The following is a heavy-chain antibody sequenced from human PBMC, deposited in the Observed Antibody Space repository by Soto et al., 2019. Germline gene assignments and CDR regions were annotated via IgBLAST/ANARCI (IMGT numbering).Heavy chain of an antibody. D-gene: IGHD3-22*01. CDR1: GFTFSSYW. Sequence: PVGSLRLSCAASGFTFSSYWMSWVRQAPGKGLEWVANIKQDGSEKYYVDSVKGRFTISRDNAKNSLYLQMNSLRAEDTAVYYCAREVTMIGVVTHDAFDFWGQGTMVTVSS. CDR2: IKQDGSEK. V-gene: IGHV3-7*05. CDR3: AREVTMIGVVTHDAFDF. J-gene: IGHJ3*01.